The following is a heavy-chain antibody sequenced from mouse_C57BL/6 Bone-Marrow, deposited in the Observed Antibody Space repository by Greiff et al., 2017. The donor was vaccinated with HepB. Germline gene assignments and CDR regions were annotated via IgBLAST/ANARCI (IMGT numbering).Heavy chain of an antibody. CDR3: ARPYYSNYPAWFAY. D-gene: IGHD2-5*01. CDR2: ISSGSSTI. CDR1: GFTFSDYG. Sequence: EVKVVESGGGLVKPGGSLKLSCAASGFTFSDYGMHWVRQAPEKGLEWVAYISSGSSTIYYADTVKGRFTISRDNAKNTLFLQMTSLRSEDTAMYYCARPYYSNYPAWFAYWGQGTLVTVSA. V-gene: IGHV5-17*01. J-gene: IGHJ3*01.